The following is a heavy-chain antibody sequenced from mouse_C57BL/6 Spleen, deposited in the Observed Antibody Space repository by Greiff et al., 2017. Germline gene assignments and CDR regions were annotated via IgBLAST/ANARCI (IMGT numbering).Heavy chain of an antibody. D-gene: IGHD4-1*01. CDR3: ARFLWDVGFAY. Sequence: EVKLVESGGGLVQPGGSLSLSCAASGFTFTDYYMSWVRQPPGKALEWLGFIRNKANGYTTEYSASVKGRFTISRDNSQSILYLQMNALRAEDSATYDCARFLWDVGFAYWGQGTLVTVSA. CDR2: IRNKANGYTT. CDR1: GFTFTDYY. V-gene: IGHV7-3*01. J-gene: IGHJ3*01.